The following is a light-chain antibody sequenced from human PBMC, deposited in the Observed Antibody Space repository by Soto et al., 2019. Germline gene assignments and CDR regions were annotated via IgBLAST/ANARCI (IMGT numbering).Light chain of an antibody. CDR2: GAS. Sequence: EIVLTQAPGTLSLSPGERATLSCRASQSVNNNLAWYQQRPGQAPRLLIHGASTRATGIPARFSGSGSGTEFTLSISSLQSADLGVYYCQQYYTWPRGTFGQGTRLEIK. J-gene: IGKJ5*01. CDR1: QSVNNN. CDR3: QQYYTWPRGT. V-gene: IGKV3-15*01.